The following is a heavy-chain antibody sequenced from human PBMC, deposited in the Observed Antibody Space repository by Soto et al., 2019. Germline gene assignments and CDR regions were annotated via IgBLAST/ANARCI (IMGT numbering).Heavy chain of an antibody. CDR1: GFIFSSYD. V-gene: IGHV3-13*01. CDR2: IGTAGDT. J-gene: IGHJ4*02. D-gene: IGHD3-10*01. Sequence: EVQLVESGGGLVQPGGSLRLSCAASGFIFSSYDMHWVRQATGNGLEWGSAIGTAGDTYYPGSVKGRFTISRENAKNSLYLQMNSLRDEDTAVYYGARGVRGAFDYWGQGTLVTVSS. CDR3: ARGVRGAFDY.